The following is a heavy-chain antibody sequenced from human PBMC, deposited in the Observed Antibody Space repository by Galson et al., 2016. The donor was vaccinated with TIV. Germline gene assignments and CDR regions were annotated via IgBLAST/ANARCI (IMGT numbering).Heavy chain of an antibody. D-gene: IGHD1-20*01. CDR3: ARLTYPLYFYGTEV. CDR2: IYYRGST. CDR1: GGSITNYY. J-gene: IGHJ6*02. Sequence: ETLSLTCTVSGGSITNYYGSWIRQPPGKGLEWIGYIYYRGSTNYNPSLKSRVTIPVDTSKNQFSLKLSSVTAADTAVYYCARLTYPLYFYGTEVWGQGTTVTVSS. V-gene: IGHV4-59*08.